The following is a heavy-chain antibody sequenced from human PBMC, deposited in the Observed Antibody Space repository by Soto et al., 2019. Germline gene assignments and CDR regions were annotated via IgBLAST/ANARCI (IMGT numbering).Heavy chain of an antibody. Sequence: ASVKSPARLLDTPSLPILCIGCARPPGHRLEWMGWSNAGNGYTQYSQDFQGRVAITRDTSASTAYMELSSLRSEDMAVYYCARDGGSGMDVWGQGTTVTVSS. CDR2: SNAGNGYT. CDR3: ARDGGSGMDV. J-gene: IGHJ6*02. CDR1: DTPSLPIL. D-gene: IGHD3-16*01. V-gene: IGHV1-3*02.